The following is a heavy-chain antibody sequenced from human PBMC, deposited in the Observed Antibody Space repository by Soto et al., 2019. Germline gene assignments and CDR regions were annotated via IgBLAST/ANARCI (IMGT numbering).Heavy chain of an antibody. CDR3: ARGNDYGSGSYWDY. CDR2: IYYSGST. D-gene: IGHD3-10*01. J-gene: IGHJ4*02. V-gene: IGHV4-59*08. CDR1: GGSISNYY. Sequence: SETLSLTCTVSGGSISNYYWSWIRQPPGKGLEWIGYIYYSGSTYYNPSLKSRVTISVDTSKNQFSLKLSSVTAADTAVYYCARGNDYGSGSYWDYWGQGTLVTVS.